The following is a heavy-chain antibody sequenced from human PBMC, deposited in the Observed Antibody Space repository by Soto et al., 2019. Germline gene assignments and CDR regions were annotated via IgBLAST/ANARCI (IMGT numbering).Heavy chain of an antibody. V-gene: IGHV3-30-3*01. J-gene: IGHJ5*02. CDR2: ISYDGNNK. Sequence: QVQLVESGGGVVQPGRSLRLSCAASGFTFSTYAMHWVRQAPGKGLEWVTVISYDGNNKYYAHSVKGRFTISRDNSKNTLYLQMNSLRAEDTAVYYCARVQYYDISGLFNGFDPWGQGTLVTVSS. CDR1: GFTFSTYA. D-gene: IGHD3-22*01. CDR3: ARVQYYDISGLFNGFDP.